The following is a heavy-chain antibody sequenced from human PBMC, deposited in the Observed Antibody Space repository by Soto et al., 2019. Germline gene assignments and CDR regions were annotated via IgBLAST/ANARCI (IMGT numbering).Heavy chain of an antibody. D-gene: IGHD6-13*01. Sequence: QVQLVQSGAEVKKPGSSVKVSCKASGGTFSSYAISWVRQAPGQGLEWMGGIIPIFGTANYAQKFQGRVTITADESTSTADMELSSLRSEDTAVYYCARGKQQHYYYYYGMDVWGQGTTVTVSS. CDR2: IIPIFGTA. V-gene: IGHV1-69*01. CDR1: GGTFSSYA. J-gene: IGHJ6*02. CDR3: ARGKQQHYYYYYGMDV.